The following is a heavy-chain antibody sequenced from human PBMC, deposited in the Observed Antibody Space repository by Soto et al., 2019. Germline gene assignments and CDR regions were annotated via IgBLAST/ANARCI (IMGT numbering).Heavy chain of an antibody. CDR1: GLTLSSYS. V-gene: IGHV3-48*01. CDR3: ARDWRSGDY. J-gene: IGHJ4*02. CDR2: ISTISSTI. Sequence: VGALRLSCVASGLTLSSYSVICVRQAPGKGLEWLSYISTISSTIYYADSVKGRFTISRDNAKNSLYLLMNSLRAEDTAVYFCARDWRSGDYWGQGTLVTVS.